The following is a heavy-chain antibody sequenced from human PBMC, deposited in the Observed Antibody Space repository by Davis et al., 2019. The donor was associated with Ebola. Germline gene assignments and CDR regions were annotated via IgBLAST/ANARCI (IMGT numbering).Heavy chain of an antibody. J-gene: IGHJ6*02. D-gene: IGHD4-23*01. V-gene: IGHV4-59*01. CDR2: IFYSGST. CDR3: ARGTLVKVGSSVVQGFKNYYYNVIDV. Sequence: MPSETLSLTCTVSGASISGYYWSWIRQLPGKGLAWIGYIFYSGSTNYNTSLKSRVTISVDTSKNQFSLKLSSVTAADTAMYYCARGTLVKVGSSVVQGFKNYYYNVIDVWGQGTTVTVSS. CDR1: GASISGYY.